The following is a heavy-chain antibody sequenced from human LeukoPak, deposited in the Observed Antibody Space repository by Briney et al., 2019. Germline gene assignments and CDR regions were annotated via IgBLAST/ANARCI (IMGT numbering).Heavy chain of an antibody. CDR3: ARARNDYDSNGFSFLDY. D-gene: IGHD3-22*01. Sequence: GGSLRLSCAASGFTFNTYWMHWVRQAPGEGLMWVSRINREGTSTRYADSVKGRFTISRDNSKNTLYLQMNSLRAEDTALYYCARARNDYDSNGFSFLDYWGQGTLVTVSS. V-gene: IGHV3-74*01. CDR2: INREGTST. CDR1: GFTFNTYW. J-gene: IGHJ4*02.